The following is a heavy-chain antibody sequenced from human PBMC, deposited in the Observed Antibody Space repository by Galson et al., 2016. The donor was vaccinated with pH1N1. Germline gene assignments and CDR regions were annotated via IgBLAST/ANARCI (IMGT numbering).Heavy chain of an antibody. Sequence: LSLTCTVSGGSISSGGYFWSWIRQHPGKGLEWIGYIYYSGSTYYNPSLKSRVTISVDTSKNQFSLKLSSVTAADTAVYYCARDRRVREWGADTFDIWGQGTMVTVSS. D-gene: IGHD3-10*01. CDR2: IYYSGST. J-gene: IGHJ3*02. CDR3: ARDRRVREWGADTFDI. V-gene: IGHV4-31*03. CDR1: GGSISSGGYF.